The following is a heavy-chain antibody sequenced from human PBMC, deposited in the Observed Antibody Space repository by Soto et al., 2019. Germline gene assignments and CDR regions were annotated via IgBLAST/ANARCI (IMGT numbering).Heavy chain of an antibody. V-gene: IGHV3-30*03. D-gene: IGHD3-10*01. Sequence: QEQLVESGGDVVQPGRSLRLSCAAAGFTFNSYNMHWVRQAPGKGPEWVAVISYNGDNQHYLDSVKGRFTISRDNPNKKLYLEMNSLRPEDTAVYFCARNSRGFGYQDGMEVWGQGTTVIVSS. J-gene: IGHJ6*02. CDR3: ARNSRGFGYQDGMEV. CDR2: ISYNGDNQ. CDR1: GFTFNSYN.